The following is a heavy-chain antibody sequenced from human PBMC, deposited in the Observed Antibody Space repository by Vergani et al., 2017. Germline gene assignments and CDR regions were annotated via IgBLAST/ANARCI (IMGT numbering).Heavy chain of an antibody. D-gene: IGHD3-10*01. CDR1: GDSVSSNSVA. V-gene: IGHV6-1*01. Sequence: QVQLQQSGPGLVKSSQTLSLTCAISGDSVSSNSVAWNWIRQSPSRGLEWRGRTYYRAKWYYDYALSLQRRISIKPDTSKNQFSLQLNSVTPEDTAVYYCARGSAQGIRDYWGQGTLVTVSS. J-gene: IGHJ4*02. CDR3: ARGSAQGIRDY. CDR2: TYYRAKWYY.